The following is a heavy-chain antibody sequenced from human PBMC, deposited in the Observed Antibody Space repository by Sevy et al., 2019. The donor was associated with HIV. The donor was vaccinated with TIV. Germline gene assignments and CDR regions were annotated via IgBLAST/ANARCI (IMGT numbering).Heavy chain of an antibody. CDR3: ARVSGTYHAFDL. V-gene: IGHV3-64*01. CDR2: IGSDGEDA. D-gene: IGHD1-26*01. CDR1: GFPFSSYS. J-gene: IGHJ3*01. Sequence: GGSLRLSCAASGFPFSSYSFYWVRQAPGKGLEYVSAIGSDGEDALYASSVKGRFTISRDNSKNTVFLQMGRLRSEDRGVYYCARVSGTYHAFDLWGRGTMVTVSS.